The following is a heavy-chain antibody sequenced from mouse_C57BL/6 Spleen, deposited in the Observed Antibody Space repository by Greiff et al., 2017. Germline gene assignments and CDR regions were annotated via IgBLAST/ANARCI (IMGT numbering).Heavy chain of an antibody. CDR3: ARGEDYDGFYAMDY. Sequence: VHVKQSGPELVKPGDSVKISCKASGYSFTGYFMNWVMQSHGKSLEWIGRINPYNGDTFYNQKFKGKATLTVDKSSSTAHMELRSLTSEDSAVYYCARGEDYDGFYAMDYWGQGTSVTVSS. CDR2: INPYNGDT. J-gene: IGHJ4*01. V-gene: IGHV1-20*01. CDR1: GYSFTGYF. D-gene: IGHD2-4*01.